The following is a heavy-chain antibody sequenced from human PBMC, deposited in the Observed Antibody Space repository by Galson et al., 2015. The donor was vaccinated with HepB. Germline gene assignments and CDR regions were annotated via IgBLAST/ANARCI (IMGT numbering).Heavy chain of an antibody. J-gene: IGHJ4*02. V-gene: IGHV1-18*04. CDR3: ARDTFDFWSGYYVDY. CDR1: GYTFTSYG. D-gene: IGHD3-3*01. Sequence: SVKVSCKASGYTFTSYGISWVRQAPGQGLEWMGWISAYDGNTNYAQKLQGRVTMTTDTSTSTAYMELRSLRSDDTAVYYCARDTFDFWSGYYVDYWGQGTLVTVSS. CDR2: ISAYDGNT.